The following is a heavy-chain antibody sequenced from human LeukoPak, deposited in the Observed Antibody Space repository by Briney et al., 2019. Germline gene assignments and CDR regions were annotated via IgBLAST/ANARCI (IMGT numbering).Heavy chain of an antibody. V-gene: IGHV1-46*01. J-gene: IGHJ4*02. CDR3: ARTPFTPGGSCYSCWYDY. CDR1: GYTFTSYY. CDR2: INPSGGST. D-gene: IGHD2-15*01. Sequence: ASVKVSCKASGYTFTSYYMHWVRQAPGQGLEWMGIINPSGGSTSYAQKFQGRVTMTRDMSTSTVYMELSSLRSEDTAVYYCARTPFTPGGSCYSCWYDYWGQGTLVTVSS.